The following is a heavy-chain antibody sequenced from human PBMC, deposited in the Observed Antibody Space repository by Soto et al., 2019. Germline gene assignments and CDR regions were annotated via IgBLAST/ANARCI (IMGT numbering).Heavy chain of an antibody. D-gene: IGHD3-10*01. CDR3: AIVLSYGSGSYSPYGMDV. Sequence: QVQLVQSGAEVKKPGSSVKVSCKTSGVSFNNNGIGWVRQAPGHGLEWMGGVSPPFRTSNYARKFQGRISSTADASTGTVNMELSSLTSEYTAQYYCAIVLSYGSGSYSPYGMDVWGQGTTVSVSS. V-gene: IGHV1-69*01. CDR2: VSPPFRTS. CDR1: GVSFNNNG. J-gene: IGHJ6*02.